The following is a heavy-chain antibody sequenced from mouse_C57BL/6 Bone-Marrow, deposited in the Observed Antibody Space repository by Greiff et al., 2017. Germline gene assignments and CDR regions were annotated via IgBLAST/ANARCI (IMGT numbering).Heavy chain of an antibody. Sequence: QVQLQQPGAELVKPGASVKLSCKASGYTFTSYWMHWVKQRPGQGLEWIGMIHPNSGSTNYNEKFKSKATLTVDKSSSTAYMQLSSLASEDSAVYYCARSDYDPWYFDVWGTGTTVTGSS. V-gene: IGHV1-64*01. D-gene: IGHD2-4*01. J-gene: IGHJ1*03. CDR1: GYTFTSYW. CDR3: ARSDYDPWYFDV. CDR2: IHPNSGST.